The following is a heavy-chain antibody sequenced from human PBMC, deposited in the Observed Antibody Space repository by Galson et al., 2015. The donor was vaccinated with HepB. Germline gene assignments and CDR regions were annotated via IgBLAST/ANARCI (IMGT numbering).Heavy chain of an antibody. CDR3: ACLGDSSGYYLEYFQH. CDR1: GFTFSSYW. J-gene: IGHJ1*01. Sequence: SLRLSCAASGFTFSSYWMHWVRQAPGKGLVWVSRINSDGSSTSYADSVKGRFTISRDNSKNTLYLQMNSLRAEDTAVFYCACLGDSSGYYLEYFQHWGQGTLVTVSS. D-gene: IGHD3-22*01. V-gene: IGHV3-74*01. CDR2: INSDGSST.